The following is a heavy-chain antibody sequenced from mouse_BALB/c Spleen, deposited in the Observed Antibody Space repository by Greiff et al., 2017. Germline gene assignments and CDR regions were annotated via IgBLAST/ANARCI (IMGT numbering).Heavy chain of an antibody. CDR2: ISSGGSYT. V-gene: IGHV5-6*01. Sequence: VQLKESGGDLVKPGGSLKLSCAASGFTFSSYGMSWVCQTPDKRLEWVATISSGGSYTYYPDSVKGRFTISRDNAKNTLYLQMSSLKSEDTAMYYCARHETGYFDYWGQGTTLTVSS. CDR1: GFTFSSYG. D-gene: IGHD4-1*01. CDR3: ARHETGYFDY. J-gene: IGHJ2*01.